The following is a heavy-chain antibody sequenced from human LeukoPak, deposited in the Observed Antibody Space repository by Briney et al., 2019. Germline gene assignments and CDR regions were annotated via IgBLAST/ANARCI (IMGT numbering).Heavy chain of an antibody. CDR1: GGSISSYY. CDR3: ARTSWTLFLRGGNFDY. Sequence: PSETLSLTCTVSGGSISSYYWSWIRQPPGKGLEWIGEINHSGSTNYNPSLKSRVTISVDTSKNQSSLKLSSVTAADTAVYYCARTSWTLFLRGGNFDYWGQGTLVTVSS. D-gene: IGHD2-2*01. J-gene: IGHJ4*02. V-gene: IGHV4-34*01. CDR2: INHSGST.